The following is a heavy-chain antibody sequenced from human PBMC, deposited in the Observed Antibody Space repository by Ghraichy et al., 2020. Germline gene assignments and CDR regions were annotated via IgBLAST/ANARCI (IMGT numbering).Heavy chain of an antibody. CDR1: GFTFSDYY. D-gene: IGHD3-3*01. V-gene: IGHV3-11*01. CDR3: ARDIKRGGFWSGYYPSDDYGMDV. J-gene: IGHJ6*02. CDR2: ISSSGSTI. Sequence: GGSLRLSCAASGFTFSDYYMSWIRQAPGKGLEWVSYISSSGSTIYYADSVKGRFTISRDNAKNSLYLQMNSLRAEDTAVYYCARDIKRGGFWSGYYPSDDYGMDVWGQGTTVTVSS.